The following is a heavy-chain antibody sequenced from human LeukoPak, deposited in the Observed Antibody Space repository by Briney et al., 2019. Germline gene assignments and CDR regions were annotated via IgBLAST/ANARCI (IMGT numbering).Heavy chain of an antibody. CDR3: ARDSSSSGVGAFDI. D-gene: IGHD6-6*01. CDR1: GGTFSSYA. CDR2: LIPIFGTA. Sequence: SVKVSCKASGGTFSSYAISWVRQAPGQGLEWMGGLIPIFGTANYAQKFQGRVTITTDESTSTAYMELSSLRSEDTAVYYCARDSSSSGVGAFDIWGQGTMVTVSS. V-gene: IGHV1-69*05. J-gene: IGHJ3*02.